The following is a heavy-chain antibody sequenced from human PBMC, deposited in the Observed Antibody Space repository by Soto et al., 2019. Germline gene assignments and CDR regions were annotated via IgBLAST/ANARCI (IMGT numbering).Heavy chain of an antibody. CDR2: IQYGGTT. CDR1: GGSITRNNHF. V-gene: IGHV4-39*01. CDR3: ARLGSSGWYQGSYFDY. Sequence: QLQLQESGPGLVKASETLSLTCTVSGGSITRNNHFWGWIRQSPGKGLEWIGSIQYGGTTNYNPALKGRVIMSAETSKNQFSLMMNSVTAADTAVYYCARLGSSGWYQGSYFDYWGQGTLVTVSS. J-gene: IGHJ4*02. D-gene: IGHD6-19*01.